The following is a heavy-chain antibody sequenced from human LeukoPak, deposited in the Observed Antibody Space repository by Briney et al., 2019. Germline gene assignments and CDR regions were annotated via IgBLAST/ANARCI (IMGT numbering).Heavy chain of an antibody. V-gene: IGHV1-2*02. J-gene: IGHJ5*02. Sequence: GSVTVSCKASGYTFTSYYMNWVRQAPGQGVEGMGWINPNSGGTNYAQKFQGRVTMTRDTSISTAYMELSRLRSDDTAVYYCARGCSSTSCYTRNWFDPWGQGTLVTVSS. D-gene: IGHD2-2*02. CDR1: GYTFTSYY. CDR2: INPNSGGT. CDR3: ARGCSSTSCYTRNWFDP.